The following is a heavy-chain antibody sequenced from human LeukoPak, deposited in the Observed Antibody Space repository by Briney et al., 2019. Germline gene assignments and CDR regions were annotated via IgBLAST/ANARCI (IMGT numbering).Heavy chain of an antibody. J-gene: IGHJ5*02. V-gene: IGHV4-28*03. CDR1: GYSITSSSW. D-gene: IGHD1-14*01. Sequence: SDTLSLTCAVSGYSITSSSWWGWIRQPPGKGLEWIGYIYHSGTTYYNPSLQSRVTMSVDTSKNQFSLKLSSVTAVDTAVYYCARGRNQNWFDPWGQGTLVTVSS. CDR3: ARGRNQNWFDP. CDR2: IYHSGTT.